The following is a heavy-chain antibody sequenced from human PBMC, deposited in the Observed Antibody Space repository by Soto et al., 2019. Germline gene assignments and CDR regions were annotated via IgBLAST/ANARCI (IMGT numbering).Heavy chain of an antibody. Sequence: SVKVSCKASGGAFSSYAISWVRQAPGQGLEWMGGLIPIFGTANYAQKFQGRVTITADKSTSTAYMELSSLRSEDTAVYYCARDKKGYCSSTSCSRAFDIWGQGTMVTVSS. J-gene: IGHJ3*02. CDR2: LIPIFGTA. CDR3: ARDKKGYCSSTSCSRAFDI. D-gene: IGHD2-2*01. V-gene: IGHV1-69*06. CDR1: GGAFSSYA.